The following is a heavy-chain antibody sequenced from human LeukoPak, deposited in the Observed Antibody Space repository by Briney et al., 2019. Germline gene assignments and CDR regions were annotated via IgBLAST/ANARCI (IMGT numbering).Heavy chain of an antibody. V-gene: IGHV3-74*01. CDR2: INGDGRNI. CDR3: AREKDIAARPFDY. CDR1: GFTFSSYW. D-gene: IGHD6-6*01. J-gene: IGHJ4*02. Sequence: GGSLRLSCVASGFTFSSYWMHWVRQDPRKGLVWVSRINGDGRNINYADSVRGRFTISRDNAKNTLYLQMNSLRAEDTALYHCAREKDIAARPFDYWGQGTLVTVSS.